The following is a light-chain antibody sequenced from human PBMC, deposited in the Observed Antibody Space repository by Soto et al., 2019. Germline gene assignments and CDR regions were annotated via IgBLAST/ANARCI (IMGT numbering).Light chain of an antibody. CDR2: GAS. Sequence: EIVLTQSPATLSLSPGERATLSCRASETVGSYLAWYHQRPGQAPRLLIYGASNRATGIPARFNGSGSGTDCTLTISSLEPEDFGAHFCQQRINGPPTFGQGTRLEIK. V-gene: IGKV3-11*01. J-gene: IGKJ2*01. CDR3: QQRINGPPT. CDR1: ETVGSY.